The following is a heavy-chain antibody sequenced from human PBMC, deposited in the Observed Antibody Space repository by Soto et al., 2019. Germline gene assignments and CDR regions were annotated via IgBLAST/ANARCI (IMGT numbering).Heavy chain of an antibody. Sequence: SETLSLTCTVSGGSISSGDYYWSWIRQPPGKGLEWIGYIYYSGSTYYNPSLKSRVTISVDTSKNQFSLKLSSVTAADTAVYYCASEGGGAYYFDYWGQGTLVTVSS. CDR1: GGSISSGDYY. J-gene: IGHJ4*02. CDR2: IYYSGST. V-gene: IGHV4-30-4*01. D-gene: IGHD2-15*01. CDR3: ASEGGGAYYFDY.